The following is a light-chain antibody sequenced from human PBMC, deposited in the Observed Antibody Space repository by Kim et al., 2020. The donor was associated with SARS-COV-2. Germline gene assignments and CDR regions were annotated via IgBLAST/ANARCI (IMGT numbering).Light chain of an antibody. J-gene: IGLJ1*01. CDR1: SLRSYY. CDR3: NSRDSSGNHV. CDR2: GKN. V-gene: IGLV3-19*01. Sequence: VALGQTVMITCQGDSLRSYYASWYQQKPGQAPVLVIYGKNNRPSGIPDRFSGSSSGNTASLTITGAQAEDEADYYCNSRDSSGNHVFGPGTKVTVL.